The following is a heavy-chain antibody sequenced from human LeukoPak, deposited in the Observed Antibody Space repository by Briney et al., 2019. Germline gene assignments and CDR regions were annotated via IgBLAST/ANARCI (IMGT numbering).Heavy chain of an antibody. CDR3: ASTQQLAYFDY. D-gene: IGHD6-13*01. Sequence: PSETLSLTCAVYGGSFSGYYWSWIRQPPGKGLEWMGEINHSGSTNYNPSLTSRVTISVDTSKNQFSLKLSSVTAADTAVYYCASTQQLAYFDYWGQGTLVTVSS. CDR2: INHSGST. CDR1: GGSFSGYY. V-gene: IGHV4-34*01. J-gene: IGHJ4*02.